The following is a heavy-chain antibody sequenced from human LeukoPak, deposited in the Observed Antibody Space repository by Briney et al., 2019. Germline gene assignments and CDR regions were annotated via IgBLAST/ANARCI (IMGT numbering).Heavy chain of an antibody. CDR3: ARERGDYYDSSGYYWSPYYFDY. V-gene: IGHV1-69*04. D-gene: IGHD3-22*01. Sequence: SVKVSCEASGGTFSSYAISWVRQAPGQGLEWMGRIIPILGIANYAQKFQGRVTITADKSTSTAYMELSSLRSEDTAVYYCARERGDYYDSSGYYWSPYYFDYWGQGTLVTVSS. CDR2: IIPILGIA. J-gene: IGHJ4*02. CDR1: GGTFSSYA.